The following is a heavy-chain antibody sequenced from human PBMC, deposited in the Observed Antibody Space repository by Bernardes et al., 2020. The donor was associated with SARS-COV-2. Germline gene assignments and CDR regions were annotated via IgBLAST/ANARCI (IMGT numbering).Heavy chain of an antibody. CDR3: ARSGTYPDAFDI. D-gene: IGHD1-26*01. Sequence: SVKASCKTSGHTFASYAVIWVRQAPGQGLECMGGIIPLFGTTNYAQNFQGRATIAADESTSTVYMELSSLRSEDTAMYYCARSGTYPDAFDIWGQGTMVTVSS. CDR1: GHTFASYA. J-gene: IGHJ3*02. CDR2: IIPLFGTT. V-gene: IGHV1-69*13.